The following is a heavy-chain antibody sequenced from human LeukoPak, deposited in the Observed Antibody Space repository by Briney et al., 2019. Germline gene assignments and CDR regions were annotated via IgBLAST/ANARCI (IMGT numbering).Heavy chain of an antibody. V-gene: IGHV3-21*01. CDR2: ISSSSNYI. CDR3: AAQDGFDI. Sequence: GESLRLSCAASGFTVSGNEMNWVRQAPGKGLEWVSSISSSSNYIYYADSVKGRFSISRDNAKNSLYLQMNSLRAEDMAVYSCAAQDGFDIWGQGTMVTVSS. CDR1: GFTVSGNE. J-gene: IGHJ3*02. D-gene: IGHD5-24*01.